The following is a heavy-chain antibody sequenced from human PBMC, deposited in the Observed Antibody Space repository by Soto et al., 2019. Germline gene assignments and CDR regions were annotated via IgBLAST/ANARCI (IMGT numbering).Heavy chain of an antibody. CDR1: GDSVTSGSIY. CDR2: VHYTGSN. V-gene: IGHV4-61*03. CDR3: ARDRGNFGVVLADFYQYGMDV. J-gene: IGHJ6*02. Sequence: QVQLQESGPGLVKPSETLSLTCTVSGDSVTSGSIYWSWIRQPPGQGLEWIGYVHYTGSNNYNPSLKSRVAISVDTSKNHFSLTLSSVTAADTAVYYCARDRGNFGVVLADFYQYGMDVWGQGTTVTVSS. D-gene: IGHD3-3*01.